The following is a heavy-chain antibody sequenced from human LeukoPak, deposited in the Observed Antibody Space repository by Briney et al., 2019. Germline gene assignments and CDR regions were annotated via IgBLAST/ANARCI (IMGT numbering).Heavy chain of an antibody. Sequence: PGGSLRLSCAASGFTFSSYAMSCVRQAPGKGLELVSGIYGSDDKTVYGDAVKGRFTISRDNSKNTLYLQMNSLRADDTAVYYCAKTQGYYDAWGQGALVTVSS. J-gene: IGHJ5*02. D-gene: IGHD2-15*01. CDR3: AKTQGYYDA. CDR2: IYGSDDKT. V-gene: IGHV3-23*01. CDR1: GFTFSSYA.